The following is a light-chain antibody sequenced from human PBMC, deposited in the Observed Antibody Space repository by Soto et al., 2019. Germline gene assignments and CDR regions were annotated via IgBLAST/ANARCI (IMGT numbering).Light chain of an antibody. V-gene: IGKV3-11*01. CDR1: QSVSSY. CDR2: DAS. Sequence: EIVLTQSPPTLSLSPGERATLSCRASQSVSSYFAWYQQKPGQAPRLLIYDASTRAAGIPARFSGSGSGTDFPLTISSLEPEDFAVYYCQQRSDWPLTFGGGTKVEIK. CDR3: QQRSDWPLT. J-gene: IGKJ4*01.